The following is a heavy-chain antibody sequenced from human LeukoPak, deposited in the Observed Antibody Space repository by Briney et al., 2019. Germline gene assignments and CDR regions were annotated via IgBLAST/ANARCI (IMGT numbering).Heavy chain of an antibody. CDR2: ISYDGSNK. V-gene: IGHV3-30-3*01. CDR3: ARDSAPGVSYVDY. D-gene: IGHD2-21*01. CDR1: GFTFSSYA. Sequence: GRSLRLSCAASGFTFSSYAMHWVRQAPGKGLEWVAVISYDGSNKYYADSVKGRFTISRDNSKNTLYLQMNSLRAEDTAVYYCARDSAPGVSYVDYWGQGTLVTVSS. J-gene: IGHJ4*02.